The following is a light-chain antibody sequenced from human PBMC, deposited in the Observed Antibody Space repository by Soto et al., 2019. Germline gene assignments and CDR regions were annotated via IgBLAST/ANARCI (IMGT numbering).Light chain of an antibody. CDR1: SGHSSYA. Sequence: QLVLTQSPSASASLGASVKLTCTLSSGHSSYAIAWHQQQPEKGPRYLMKLNSDGSHSKGDGIPDRFSGSSSGAERYLTISSLQSEEEADYYCQTWGTGMGVFGGGTKLTVL. CDR2: LNSDGSH. V-gene: IGLV4-69*01. CDR3: QTWGTGMGV. J-gene: IGLJ2*01.